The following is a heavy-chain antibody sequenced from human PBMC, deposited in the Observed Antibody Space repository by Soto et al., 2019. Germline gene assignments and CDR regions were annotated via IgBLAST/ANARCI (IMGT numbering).Heavy chain of an antibody. CDR1: GFTFSDYA. CDR2: VSHDGRNT. Sequence: VQLVESGGGVVQPGRSLRLSCAASGFTFSDYAMHWVRQAPGKGLEWVAVVSHDGRNTHHADSVKGRFTISRDSSKNTVSLEMTSLRAEDTAVFYCAKGGRQWLVTSDFNYWGQGALVTVSS. D-gene: IGHD6-19*01. CDR3: AKGGRQWLVTSDFNY. J-gene: IGHJ4*02. V-gene: IGHV3-30*18.